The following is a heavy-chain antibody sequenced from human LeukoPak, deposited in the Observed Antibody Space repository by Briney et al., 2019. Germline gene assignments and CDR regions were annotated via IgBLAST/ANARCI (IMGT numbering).Heavy chain of an antibody. J-gene: IGHJ4*02. CDR3: ARGGSALPY. V-gene: IGHV3-21*01. CDR2: ITSSSLYI. CDR1: GFTFSSYR. Sequence: TGGSLRLSCAASGFTFSSYRMIWVRQAPGKGLEWVSSITSSSLYIYYADSVKGRFTVSRDNAKNSLYLQMNSLRAEDTAVYFCARGGSALPYWGQGTLVTVSS. D-gene: IGHD6-19*01.